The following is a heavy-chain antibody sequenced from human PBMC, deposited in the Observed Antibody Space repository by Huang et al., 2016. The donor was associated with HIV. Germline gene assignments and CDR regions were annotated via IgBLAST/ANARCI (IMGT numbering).Heavy chain of an antibody. D-gene: IGHD5-12*01. J-gene: IGHJ4*02. CDR3: ARLWSRDGYNWDY. CDR2: INPYNGNT. Sequence: QVQLVQSGVEVKKPGASAKVPCKASGYIFSDYLITWVRQAPGQGLEWMGWINPYNGNTKYAQKFQDRVTMTPDTSTSTAYMELRGLRSGDTALYYCARLWSRDGYNWDYWGQGTLVTVPS. CDR1: GYIFSDYL. V-gene: IGHV1-18*01.